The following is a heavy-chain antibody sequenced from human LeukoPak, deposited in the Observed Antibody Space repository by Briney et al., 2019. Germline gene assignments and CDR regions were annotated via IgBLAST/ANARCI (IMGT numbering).Heavy chain of an antibody. CDR3: AREGSSSSPFDY. D-gene: IGHD6-6*01. CDR2: IWYDGSNK. V-gene: IGHV3-33*01. J-gene: IGHJ4*02. Sequence: GGSLRLSCAASGFTFSSYGMPWVRQAPGKGLEWVAVIWYDGSNKYYADSVKGRFTISRDNSKNTLYLQMNSLRAEDTAVYYCAREGSSSSPFDYWGQGTLVTVSS. CDR1: GFTFSSYG.